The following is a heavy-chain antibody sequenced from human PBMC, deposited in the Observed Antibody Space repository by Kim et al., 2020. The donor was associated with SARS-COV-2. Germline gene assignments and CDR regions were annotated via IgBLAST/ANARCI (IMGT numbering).Heavy chain of an antibody. CDR1: ELTLSSYV. CDR2: IRGVTAAT. Sequence: LSLTCAASELTLSSYVMNWVRQAPGKGLEWVSTIRGVTAATFYADSVKGRFTISRDNSQNMVYLQMNSLRAEDTAIYYCAKRLASSALDVWGQGTTV. J-gene: IGHJ6*02. V-gene: IGHV3-23*01. CDR3: AKRLASSALDV. D-gene: IGHD6-6*01.